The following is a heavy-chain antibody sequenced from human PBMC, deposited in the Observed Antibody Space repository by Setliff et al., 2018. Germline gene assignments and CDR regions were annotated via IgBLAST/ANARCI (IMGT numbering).Heavy chain of an antibody. D-gene: IGHD1-26*01. V-gene: IGHV1-8*02. Sequence: ASVKVSCKASGGTFSSYGISWVRQATGQGLEWMGWMNPDSGHAGFSQKFKGRVSMTRDTSINTAYMELSDLRSEDTGIYYCARKGWGDYWGQGSLVTVSS. J-gene: IGHJ4*02. CDR2: MNPDSGHA. CDR1: GGTFSSYG. CDR3: ARKGWGDY.